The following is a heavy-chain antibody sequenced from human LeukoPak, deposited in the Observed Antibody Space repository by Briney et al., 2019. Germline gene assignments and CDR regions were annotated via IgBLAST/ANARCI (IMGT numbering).Heavy chain of an antibody. D-gene: IGHD4-23*01. Sequence: SVKVSCKASGGTFSSYAISWVRQAPGQGLEWMGGIIPIFGTAKYAQKFQGRVTITADESTSTAYMELSSLRSDDTAVYYCARDPNYGGNSPGDYWGQGTLVTVSS. CDR3: ARDPNYGGNSPGDY. V-gene: IGHV1-69*13. CDR1: GGTFSSYA. CDR2: IIPIFGTA. J-gene: IGHJ4*02.